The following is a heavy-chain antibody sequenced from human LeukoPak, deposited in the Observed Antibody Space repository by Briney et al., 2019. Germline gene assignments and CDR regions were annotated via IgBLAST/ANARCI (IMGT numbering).Heavy chain of an antibody. CDR3: ARECDFWSGCNASGVDY. D-gene: IGHD3-3*01. Sequence: ASVKVSCKASGYTFTSYYMHWVRQAPGQGLEWMGIINPSGGSTSYAQKFQGRVTMTRDTSTSTVYMELSSLRSEDTAVYYCARECDFWSGCNASGVDYWGQGTLVTVSS. V-gene: IGHV1-46*01. CDR1: GYTFTSYY. J-gene: IGHJ4*02. CDR2: INPSGGST.